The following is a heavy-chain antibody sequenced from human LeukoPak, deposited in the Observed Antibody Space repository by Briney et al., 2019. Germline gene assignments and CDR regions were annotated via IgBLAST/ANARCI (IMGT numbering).Heavy chain of an antibody. Sequence: GGSLRLSCAASGFTFSGYAMHWARQAPGKGLEWVAAIWSDGSEKCYGDSGKGRFTISRDNSKNTAYLQMNSLRAEDTALYYCAKDVGGGSGPDHWGQGTLVTVSS. CDR1: GFTFSGYA. CDR3: AKDVGGGSGPDH. D-gene: IGHD2-15*01. V-gene: IGHV3-30*02. CDR2: IWSDGSEK. J-gene: IGHJ4*02.